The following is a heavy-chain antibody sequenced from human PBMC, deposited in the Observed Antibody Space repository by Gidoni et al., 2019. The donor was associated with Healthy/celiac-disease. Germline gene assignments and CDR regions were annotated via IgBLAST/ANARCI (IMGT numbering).Heavy chain of an antibody. V-gene: IGHV3-23*01. Sequence: EVQLLESGGGLVQPGGSLRLSSAASGFTFSSYATRCVRQAPGKGMAWVSAISGSGCRTDYADSVKGRFTISRDNSKNTLYLQMNSMRAEDTAVYYCAKDRATYYYDSSGYYYVGGFDYWGQGTLVTVSS. CDR1: GFTFSSYA. D-gene: IGHD3-22*01. J-gene: IGHJ4*02. CDR3: AKDRATYYYDSSGYYYVGGFDY. CDR2: ISGSGCRT.